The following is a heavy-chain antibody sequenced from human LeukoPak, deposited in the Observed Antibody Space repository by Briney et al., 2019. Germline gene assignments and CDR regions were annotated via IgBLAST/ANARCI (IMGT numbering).Heavy chain of an antibody. Sequence: SETLSLTCTVSGGSISSYYWSWTRQPAGKGLEWIGRIYTSGSTNYNPSLKSRVTMSVDTSKNQFSLKLSSVTAADTAVYYCARGHLQWELDAFDIWGQGTMVTVSS. CDR3: ARGHLQWELDAFDI. D-gene: IGHD1-26*01. V-gene: IGHV4-4*07. J-gene: IGHJ3*02. CDR2: IYTSGST. CDR1: GGSISSYY.